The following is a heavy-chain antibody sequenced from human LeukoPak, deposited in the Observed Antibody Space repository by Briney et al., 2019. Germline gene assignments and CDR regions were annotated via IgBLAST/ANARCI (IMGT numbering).Heavy chain of an antibody. CDR1: GGSISSGGYY. CDR2: IYYSGST. J-gene: IGHJ4*02. CDR3: AGSPGIAVAGTAKMYYFDY. D-gene: IGHD6-19*01. V-gene: IGHV4-31*03. Sequence: SQTLSLTCTVSGGSISSGGYYWSWIRQHPGKGLEWIGYIYYSGSTYYNPSLKSRVTISVDTSKNQFSLKLSSVTAADTAVYYCAGSPGIAVAGTAKMYYFDYWGQGTLVTVSS.